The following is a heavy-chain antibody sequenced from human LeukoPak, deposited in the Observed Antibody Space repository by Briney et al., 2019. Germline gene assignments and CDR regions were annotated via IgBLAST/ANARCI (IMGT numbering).Heavy chain of an antibody. J-gene: IGHJ4*02. CDR2: INPNSGGT. D-gene: IGHD5-12*01. Sequence: ASVKVSCKASGYTFTGYYMHWVRQAPGQGLEWMGWINPNSGGTNYAQKFQGRDTMTRDTSISTSYMELSRLRSDDTAVYYCARAWLRLNPYFDYWGQGTLVTVSS. CDR1: GYTFTGYY. CDR3: ARAWLRLNPYFDY. V-gene: IGHV1-2*02.